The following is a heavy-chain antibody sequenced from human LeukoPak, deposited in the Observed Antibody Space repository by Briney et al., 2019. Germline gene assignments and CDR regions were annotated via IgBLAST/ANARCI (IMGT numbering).Heavy chain of an antibody. CDR2: IYHSGST. D-gene: IGHD6-13*01. CDR3: ARGPHQLAYYYYYYYMDV. V-gene: IGHV4-39*07. CDR1: GGSISSGSYY. J-gene: IGHJ6*03. Sequence: SETLSLTCTVSGGSISSGSYYWGWIRQPPGKGLEWIGSIYHSGSTYYTPSLKTRVNISVDTSKNQFSLNLSSVTAADTAVYYCARGPHQLAYYYYYYYMDVWGKGTTVTVSS.